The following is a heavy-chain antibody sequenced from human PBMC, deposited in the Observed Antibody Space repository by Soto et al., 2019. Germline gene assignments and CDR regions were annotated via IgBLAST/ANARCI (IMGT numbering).Heavy chain of an antibody. CDR2: INQSAST. D-gene: IGHD3-22*01. CDR1: GGSFSDYY. CDR3: ARGPWFXGTSSYWVTNYYYGLDV. J-gene: IGHJ6*01. V-gene: IGHV4-34*01. Sequence: SETLSLTCVVYGGSFSDYYWSWIRQPPGKGLEWIGEINQSASTNYNPSLKSRVTISVDTSQNHFSLKLSSMTAADTAVYYCARGPWFXGTSSYWVTNYYYGLDVWGQGTTVTVSS.